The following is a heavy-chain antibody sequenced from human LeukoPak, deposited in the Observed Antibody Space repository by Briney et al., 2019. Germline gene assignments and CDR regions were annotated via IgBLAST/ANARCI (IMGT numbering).Heavy chain of an antibody. D-gene: IGHD3-10*01. J-gene: IGHJ4*02. CDR1: GGSISSYY. CDR3: ARSGGDYFDY. V-gene: IGHV4-59*01. CDR2: IYYSGST. Sequence: PSETLSLTCTVSGGSISSYYWSWIRQPPGKGLEWIGYIYYSGSTNYNPSLKSRGTISVDTCKNQCSLKLSSVTAADTAVYYCARSGGDYFDYWGQGTLVTVSS.